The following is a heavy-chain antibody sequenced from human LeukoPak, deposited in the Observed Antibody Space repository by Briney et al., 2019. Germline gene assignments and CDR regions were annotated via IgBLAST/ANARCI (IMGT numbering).Heavy chain of an antibody. CDR2: ISGSGGST. D-gene: IGHD2-15*01. CDR1: GFTFSSYA. J-gene: IGHJ4*02. Sequence: PGGSLRLSCAASGFTFSSYAMSWVRQAPGKGLEWVSAISGSGGSTYYADSVKGRFTISRDNSKNTLYLQMNSLRAEDTAVYYCANYCSGGSCYGGSLDYWGQGTLVTVSS. CDR3: ANYCSGGSCYGGSLDY. V-gene: IGHV3-23*01.